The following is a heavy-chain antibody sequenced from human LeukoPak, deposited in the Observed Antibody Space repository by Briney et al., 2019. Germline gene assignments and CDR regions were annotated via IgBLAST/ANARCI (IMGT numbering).Heavy chain of an antibody. CDR3: ARAVSPYYYGSGSYYSPYYFDY. J-gene: IGHJ4*02. D-gene: IGHD3-10*01. V-gene: IGHV4-30-4*01. Sequence: SQTLSLTCTVSGGPISSGDYYWSWIRQPPGKGLEWIGYIYYSGSTYYNPSLKSRVTISVDTSKNQFSLKLSSVTAADTAVYYCARAVSPYYYGSGSYYSPYYFDYWGQGTLVTVSS. CDR1: GGPISSGDYY. CDR2: IYYSGST.